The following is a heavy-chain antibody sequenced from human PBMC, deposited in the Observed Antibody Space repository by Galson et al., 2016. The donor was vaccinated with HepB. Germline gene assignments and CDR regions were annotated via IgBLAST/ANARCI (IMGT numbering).Heavy chain of an antibody. J-gene: IGHJ4*02. Sequence: PALVKPTQTLTLTCTVSGFSLNTREVGVGWIRQPPGKALEWHALIYWDDDTRYSPSLKNRLTITKYTSKNQVVPTMTDMDPVDTATYYCAHRRGIRHFGNWDYWGQGTLVTVSS. CDR2: IYWDDDT. CDR3: AHRRGIRHFGNWDY. CDR1: GFSLNTREVG. D-gene: IGHD3-9*01. V-gene: IGHV2-5*02.